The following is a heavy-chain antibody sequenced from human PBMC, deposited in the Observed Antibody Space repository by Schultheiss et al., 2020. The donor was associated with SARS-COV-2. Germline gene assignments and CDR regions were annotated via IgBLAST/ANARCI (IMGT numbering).Heavy chain of an antibody. V-gene: IGHV3-74*01. CDR2: INAAGTDP. CDR1: GFRFSSYW. D-gene: IGHD1-14*01. CDR3: ARDGDPTGENYYYYYGMDV. Sequence: GESLKISCVASGFRFSSYWMHWVRQAPGKGLVWVSRINAAGTDPYYAGSVKGRFTISRDNAKNSLYLQMNSLRDEDTAVYYCARDGDPTGENYYYYYGMDVWGQGTTVTVSS. J-gene: IGHJ6*02.